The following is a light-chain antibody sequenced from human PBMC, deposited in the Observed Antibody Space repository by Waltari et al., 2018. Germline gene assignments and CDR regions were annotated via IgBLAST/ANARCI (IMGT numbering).Light chain of an antibody. CDR2: GAS. CDR3: QQYNSSPPR. J-gene: IGKJ1*01. CDR1: QSVSNSY. Sequence: EIVLTQSPGTLSLSPGARGTLSCRASQSVSNSYLAWYQQKPGQAPRLLIYGASSRATGIPDRCSGSGSVTDFTLTISRLEPEDFAVYYCQQYNSSPPRFGQGTKVEIK. V-gene: IGKV3-20*01.